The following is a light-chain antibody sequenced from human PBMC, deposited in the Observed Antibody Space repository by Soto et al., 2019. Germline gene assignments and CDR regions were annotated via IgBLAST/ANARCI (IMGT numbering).Light chain of an antibody. CDR3: ETWDSSLSAVV. Sequence: QSVLTQPPSVSVAPGQKVTISCSGSSSNIGNNYVSGDQQLPGTAPKLLIYDNNERPSGIPDRFSGSKSGTSTTLGITGLQTWDEADYYCETWDSSLSAVVFGGGTKPTVL. V-gene: IGLV1-51*01. CDR1: SSNIGNNY. CDR2: DNN. J-gene: IGLJ2*01.